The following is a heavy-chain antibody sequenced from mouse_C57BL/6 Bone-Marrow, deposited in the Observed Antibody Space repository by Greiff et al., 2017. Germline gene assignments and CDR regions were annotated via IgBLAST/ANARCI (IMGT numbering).Heavy chain of an antibody. Sequence: EVHLVESGAELVRPGASVKLSCTASGFNIKDYYMHWVKQRPEQGLEWIGRIDPEDGDTEYAPTFQGKATMTADTSSNTAYLQLSSLTSEDTAVYYCIIYYYGRSYWYFDVWGTGTTVTVSS. CDR1: GFNIKDYY. D-gene: IGHD1-1*01. J-gene: IGHJ1*03. CDR2: IDPEDGDT. CDR3: IIYYYGRSYWYFDV. V-gene: IGHV14-1*01.